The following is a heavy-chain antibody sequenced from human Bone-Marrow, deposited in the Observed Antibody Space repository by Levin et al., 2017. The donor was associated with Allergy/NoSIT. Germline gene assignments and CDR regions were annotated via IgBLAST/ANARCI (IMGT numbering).Heavy chain of an antibody. CDR2: CYRTAGT. CDR3: SRSFDFGDYEDTFDI. D-gene: IGHD4-17*01. CDR1: GFNVSDKN. J-gene: IGHJ3*02. V-gene: IGHV3-66*01. Sequence: PAGGSLRLSCAASGFNVSDKNINWVRQAPGKGLEWVSVCYRTAGTFHADSVKGRFSISRDNSKNTVYLQMSSLRAADTAVYYCSRSFDFGDYEDTFDIWGQGTIVTVSS.